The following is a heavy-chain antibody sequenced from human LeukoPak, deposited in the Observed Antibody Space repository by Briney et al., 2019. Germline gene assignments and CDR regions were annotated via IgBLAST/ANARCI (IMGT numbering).Heavy chain of an antibody. CDR1: GFTFSSYA. Sequence: PGGSLRLSCAASGFTFSSYAMSWIRQAPGKGLEWVSSISGSAISTYYADSVKGRFTISRDNSRNTMYLQMNSLRAEDTAVYFCIKVIMFAFDIWGQGTMVTVSS. J-gene: IGHJ3*02. CDR2: ISGSAIST. CDR3: IKVIMFAFDI. D-gene: IGHD3-10*02. V-gene: IGHV3-23*01.